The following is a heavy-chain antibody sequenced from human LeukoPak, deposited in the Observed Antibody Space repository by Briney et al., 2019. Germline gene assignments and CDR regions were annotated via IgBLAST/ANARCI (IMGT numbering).Heavy chain of an antibody. CDR3: ARHLRTFNSGSYYSTFDY. CDR2: IYYSGST. J-gene: IGHJ4*02. V-gene: IGHV4-59*08. CDR1: GGSISSYY. Sequence: SETLSLTCTVSGGSISSYYWSWIRQPPGKGPEWIGYIYYSGSTNYNPSLKSRVTISGDTSKNQFSLKLSSVTAADTAVYFCARHLRTFNSGSYYSTFDYWGQGTLVTVSS. D-gene: IGHD1-26*01.